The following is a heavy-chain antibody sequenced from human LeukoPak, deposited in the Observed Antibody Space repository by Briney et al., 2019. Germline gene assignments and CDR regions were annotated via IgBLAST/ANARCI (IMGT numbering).Heavy chain of an antibody. Sequence: GGSLRLSCAASGFTFSSYAMSWVRQAPGKGLEWVSSISGSGGSTYYADSVKGRFTISRDNSKNTLYLQMNSLRAEDTAVYYCAKNPDNSGWSAGAFDIWGQGTMVTVSS. CDR2: ISGSGGST. J-gene: IGHJ3*02. D-gene: IGHD6-19*01. V-gene: IGHV3-23*01. CDR3: AKNPDNSGWSAGAFDI. CDR1: GFTFSSYA.